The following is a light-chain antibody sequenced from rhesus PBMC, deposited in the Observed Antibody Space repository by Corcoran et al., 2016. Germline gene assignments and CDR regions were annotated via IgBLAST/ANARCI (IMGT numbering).Light chain of an antibody. CDR3: QQGYSYPFT. Sequence: DIQMTQSPSSLAASVGDRVTITCQASQSLSNYLNWYQQKPGKIPKLLIYRASSLQSGIPSRFSGIGSGTDFTLTISSLQPEDFATYYCQQGYSYPFTFGPGTKLDIK. CDR2: RAS. J-gene: IGKJ3*01. CDR1: QSLSNY. V-gene: IGKV1S9*01.